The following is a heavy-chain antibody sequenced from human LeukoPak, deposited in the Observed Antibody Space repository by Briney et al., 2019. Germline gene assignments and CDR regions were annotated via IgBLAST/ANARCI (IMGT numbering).Heavy chain of an antibody. CDR2: ISSSGGIT. D-gene: IGHD3-16*02. CDR3: ARAHHRRVYDYVWGSYPY. CDR1: EFTFSGYD. Sequence: PGGSLRLSCAASEFTFSGYDMHWVRQAPGKGLEWVSCISSSGGITYYADSVKGRFTISRDHAKNSLYLQMNSLRAGDTAVYYCARAHHRRVYDYVWGSYPYWGQGTLVTVSS. J-gene: IGHJ4*02. V-gene: IGHV3-48*03.